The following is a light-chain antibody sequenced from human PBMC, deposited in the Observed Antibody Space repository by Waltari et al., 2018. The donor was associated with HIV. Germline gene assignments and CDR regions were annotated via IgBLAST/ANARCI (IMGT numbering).Light chain of an antibody. CDR1: SSNIGSNA. J-gene: IGLJ3*02. CDR3: AAWDDSLNGVM. Sequence: QSLLTQPPSASGTPGQRVSIPCSGSSSNIGSNAVNWYQQPPGTAPKLLIYNNNQRPSGVPDRFSGSKSGTSASLAISGLQSEDEAAYYCAAWDDSLNGVMFGGGTTLTVL. V-gene: IGLV1-44*01. CDR2: NNN.